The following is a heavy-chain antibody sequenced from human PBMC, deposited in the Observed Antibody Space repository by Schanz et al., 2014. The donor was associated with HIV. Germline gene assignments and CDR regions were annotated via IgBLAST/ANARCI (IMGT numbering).Heavy chain of an antibody. CDR1: GFTFDSYG. CDR2: ISHNGNND. D-gene: IGHD5-18*01. V-gene: IGHV3-30*18. J-gene: IGHJ4*02. Sequence: QVQLVESGGGVVQPGRSLRLSCAASGFTFDSYGIHWVRQAPGKGLEWVAVISHNGNNDYYAESVKGRFTISRDNAKNSLYLHMNSLRAEDTAVYFCAKSNGGDTAVVQYYFDYWGQGTLVSVSS. CDR3: AKSNGGDTAVVQYYFDY.